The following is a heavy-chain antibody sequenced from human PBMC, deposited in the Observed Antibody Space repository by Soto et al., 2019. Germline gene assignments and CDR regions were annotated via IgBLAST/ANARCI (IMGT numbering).Heavy chain of an antibody. CDR2: ISSNGGST. CDR1: GFTFSRYA. CDR3: AFEKVGTTSVHVFDI. D-gene: IGHD1-26*01. Sequence: GGSLRLSCAASGFTFSRYAMHWVRQAPGKGLEYVSAISSNGGSTYYPNSVKGRFTISRDNAKNSLYLQMNSLSAEDMAVFYFAFEKVGTTSVHVFDIWGQGTMVTVSS. J-gene: IGHJ3*02. V-gene: IGHV3-64*01.